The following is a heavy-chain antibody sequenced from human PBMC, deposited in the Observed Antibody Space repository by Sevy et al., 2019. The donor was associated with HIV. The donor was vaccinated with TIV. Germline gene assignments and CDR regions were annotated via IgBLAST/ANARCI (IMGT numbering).Heavy chain of an antibody. CDR3: ARDRAYNRFDY. V-gene: IGHV3-7*03. J-gene: IGHJ4*02. Sequence: GGSLRLSCAASGFSFSSSWMTWVRQAPGQGLEWLANINEDGSTKNYMYNVRGRFTISRDNAKNSLYLQMNNLRADDTAIYYCARDRAYNRFDYWGQGTLVTVSS. CDR1: GFSFSSSW. D-gene: IGHD1-1*01. CDR2: INEDGSTK.